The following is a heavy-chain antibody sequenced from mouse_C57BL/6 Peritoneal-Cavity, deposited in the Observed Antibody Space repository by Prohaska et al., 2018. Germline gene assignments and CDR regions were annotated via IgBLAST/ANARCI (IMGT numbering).Heavy chain of an antibody. V-gene: IGHV1-15*01. CDR1: VYTFTDYE. CDR2: IDPETGGT. Sequence: QVQLQQSGAELVRPGASVTLSCKASVYTFTDYEMHWVKQTPVHGLDWIGAIDPETGGTAYNQKFKGKAILTADKSSSTAYMELRSLTSEDAAVYYCTNYYGSSYAMDYWGQGTSVTGSS. D-gene: IGHD1-1*01. CDR3: TNYYGSSYAMDY. J-gene: IGHJ4*01.